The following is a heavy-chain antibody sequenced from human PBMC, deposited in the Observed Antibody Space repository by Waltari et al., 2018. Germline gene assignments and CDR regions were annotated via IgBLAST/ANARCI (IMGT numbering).Heavy chain of an antibody. CDR2: ISYDGSNK. V-gene: IGHV3-30-3*01. CDR3: ARVLGYCSGGSCRDY. CDR1: GFTFRSYA. D-gene: IGHD2-15*01. Sequence: QVQLVESGGGVVQPGRSLRLSCAASGFTFRSYAMHWVRQAPGKGLEWVAVISYDGSNKYYADSVKGRFTISRDNSKNTLYLQMNSLRAEDTAVYYCARVLGYCSGGSCRDYWGQGTLVTVSS. J-gene: IGHJ4*02.